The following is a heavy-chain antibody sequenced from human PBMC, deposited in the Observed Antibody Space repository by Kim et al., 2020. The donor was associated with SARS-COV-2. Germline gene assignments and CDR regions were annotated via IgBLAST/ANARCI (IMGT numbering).Heavy chain of an antibody. Sequence: GGSLRLSCAASGFTFSSYWMSWVRQAPGKGLEWVANIKQDGSEKYYVDSVKGRFTISRDNAKNSLYLQMNSLRAEDTAVYYCARDIQAATGYNWFDPWGQGTLVTVSS. J-gene: IGHJ5*02. V-gene: IGHV3-7*01. CDR1: GFTFSSYW. CDR2: IKQDGSEK. CDR3: ARDIQAATGYNWFDP. D-gene: IGHD2-15*01.